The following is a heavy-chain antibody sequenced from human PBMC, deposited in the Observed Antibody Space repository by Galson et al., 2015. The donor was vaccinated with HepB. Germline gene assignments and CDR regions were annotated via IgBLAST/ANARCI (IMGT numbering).Heavy chain of an antibody. J-gene: IGHJ4*02. V-gene: IGHV3-48*04. CDR2: ISSSSSTI. Sequence: SLRLSCAASGFTFSSYSMNWVRQAPGKGLEWVSYISSSSSTIYYADSVKGRFTISRDNAKNSLYLQMNSLRAEDTAVYYCARGALVVVAAPLDYWGQGTLVTVSS. CDR3: ARGALVVVAAPLDY. D-gene: IGHD2-15*01. CDR1: GFTFSSYS.